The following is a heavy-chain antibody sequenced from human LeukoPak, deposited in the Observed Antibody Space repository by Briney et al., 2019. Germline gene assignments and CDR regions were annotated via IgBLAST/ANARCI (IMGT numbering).Heavy chain of an antibody. CDR3: AKDRGDNSFDY. CDR1: GFTFSSYA. D-gene: IGHD1-1*01. V-gene: IGHV3-23*01. J-gene: IGHJ4*02. CDR2: IGGGGIST. Sequence: GGSLRLSCAASGFTFSSYAMSWVRQAPGKGLEWVSAIGGGGISTYYADSVKGRFTISRDNSKNTLYLQMNNLRAEDTAVYYCAKDRGDNSFDYWGQGTLVTVSS.